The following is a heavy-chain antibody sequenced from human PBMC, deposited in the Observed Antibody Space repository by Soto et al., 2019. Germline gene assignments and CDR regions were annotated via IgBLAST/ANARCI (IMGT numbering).Heavy chain of an antibody. J-gene: IGHJ4*02. CDR1: GGSFSSFS. CDR3: TSFDSSGYYPQNDY. CDR2: IIPILGTA. Sequence: SVKVSCKVSGGSFSSFSINWVRQAPGQRFEWMGGIIPILGTANFTQKFQDRVTFTADESTATAYMTLSSLTSEAPAFYSCTSFDSSGYYPQNDYWGPGSQVTVS. D-gene: IGHD3-22*01. V-gene: IGHV1-69*13.